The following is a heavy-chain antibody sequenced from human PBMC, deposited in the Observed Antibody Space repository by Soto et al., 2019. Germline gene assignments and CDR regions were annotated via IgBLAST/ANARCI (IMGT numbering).Heavy chain of an antibody. Sequence: SETLSLTCVVSGGSLSSYYWSWIRQPPGKGLEWIGYIYYSGTTKYNPSLKSRVTVSLETSKSQFSLTLSSVTASDTAVYYCARLGFYYQSLDPWGHGTLVTVSS. V-gene: IGHV4-59*08. CDR3: ARLGFYYQSLDP. CDR2: IYYSGTT. CDR1: GGSLSSYY. D-gene: IGHD2-2*01. J-gene: IGHJ5*02.